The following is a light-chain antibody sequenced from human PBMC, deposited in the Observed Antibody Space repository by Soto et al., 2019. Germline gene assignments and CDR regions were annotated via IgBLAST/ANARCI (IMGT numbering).Light chain of an antibody. CDR2: GAS. Sequence: EIVMTQSPANLSVSPGERATLSCRASQSVSSNLAWYQQKPGQGPRLLIYGASTRATSIPARFSGSGSGTEFTLTINSLQSEDFAVYYCQQYKKWPPYTFGQGTKLEIK. V-gene: IGKV3-15*01. CDR3: QQYKKWPPYT. CDR1: QSVSSN. J-gene: IGKJ2*01.